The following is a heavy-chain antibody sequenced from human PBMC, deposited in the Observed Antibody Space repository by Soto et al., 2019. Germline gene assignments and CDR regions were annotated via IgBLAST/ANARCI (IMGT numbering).Heavy chain of an antibody. J-gene: IGHJ6*02. CDR3: AGDWPDTYCGGDCPLGYYYHGMDV. CDR1: GFSFNIYY. Sequence: QVQLVQSGAELKKPGASVSLSCKASGFSFNIYYIHWVRQSPGEGLQWMGVINPSNGSTSYPQKFQGGVSMTAAMSTTPVYLELRSLKSEDTAVYFCAGDWPDTYCGGDCPLGYYYHGMDVWGQGTAVTVSS. V-gene: IGHV1-46*02. D-gene: IGHD2-21*02. CDR2: INPSNGST.